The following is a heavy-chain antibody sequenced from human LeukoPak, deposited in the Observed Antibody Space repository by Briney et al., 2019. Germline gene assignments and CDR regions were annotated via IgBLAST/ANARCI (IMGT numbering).Heavy chain of an antibody. CDR2: IYHSGST. CDR1: GGSISSGGYS. V-gene: IGHV4-30-2*01. J-gene: IGHJ4*02. Sequence: KTSETLSRTCAGSGGSISSGGYSWSWIRQPPGKGLEWIGYIYHSGSTYYNPSLKSRVTISVDRSKNQFSLKLSSVTAADTAVYYCASAYCGGDCYLDYWGQGTLVTVSS. CDR3: ASAYCGGDCYLDY. D-gene: IGHD2-21*02.